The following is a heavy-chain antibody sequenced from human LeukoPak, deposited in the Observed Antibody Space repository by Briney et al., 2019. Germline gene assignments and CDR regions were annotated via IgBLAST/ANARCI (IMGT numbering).Heavy chain of an antibody. CDR1: GYTFTSYY. D-gene: IGHD3-16*02. CDR3: ARDISRDPLGDY. CDR2: INPSGGST. J-gene: IGHJ4*02. V-gene: IGHV1-46*01. Sequence: ASVKVSCXASGYTFTSYYMHWVRQAPGQGLEWMGIINPSGGSTSYAQKFQGRVTMTRDTSTSTVYMELSSLRSEDTAVYYCARDISRDPLGDYWGQGTLVTVSS.